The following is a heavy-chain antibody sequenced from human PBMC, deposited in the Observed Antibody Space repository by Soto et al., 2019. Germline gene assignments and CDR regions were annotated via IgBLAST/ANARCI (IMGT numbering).Heavy chain of an antibody. V-gene: IGHV1-46*01. CDR2: IIPSGGST. CDR3: ARALAHFYYYYGMDV. D-gene: IGHD3-3*02. J-gene: IGHJ6*02. Sequence: XSVKVSCNASGYTFTTYYMHLVRQAPGQGLEWMGTIIPSGGSTSYAQKFQVRVTMTRDTSTSTAYMELSSLTSEDTAVYYCARALAHFYYYYGMDVWGQGTTVTV. CDR1: GYTFTTYY.